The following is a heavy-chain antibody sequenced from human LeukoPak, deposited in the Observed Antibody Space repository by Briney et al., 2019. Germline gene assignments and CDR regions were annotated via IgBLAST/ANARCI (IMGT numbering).Heavy chain of an antibody. CDR1: GYTFTSYG. CDR3: ARTLRGIAAAALDY. V-gene: IGHV1-18*01. D-gene: IGHD6-13*01. J-gene: IGHJ4*02. CDR2: ISAYNGNT. Sequence: ASVKVSCKASGYTFTSYGISWVRQAPGQGLEWMGWISAYNGNTNYAQKLQGRVTMTTDTPTSTAYMELRSLRSDDTAVYYCARTLRGIAAAALDYWGQGTLVTVSS.